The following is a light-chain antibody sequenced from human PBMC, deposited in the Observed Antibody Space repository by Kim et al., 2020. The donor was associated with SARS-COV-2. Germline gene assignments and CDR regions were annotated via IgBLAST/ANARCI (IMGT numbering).Light chain of an antibody. CDR1: HSVSDN. V-gene: IGKV3-15*01. CDR3: QQYNNWPRT. J-gene: IGKJ1*01. CDR2: GAS. Sequence: EIVMTQSPVTLSVSPGERATLSCRASHSVSDNLVWYQQKPGQAPRLLIYGASTRATGIPARFSGSGSGTEFTLTISSLQSEDFAVYYCQQYNNWPRTFGQGTKVDIK.